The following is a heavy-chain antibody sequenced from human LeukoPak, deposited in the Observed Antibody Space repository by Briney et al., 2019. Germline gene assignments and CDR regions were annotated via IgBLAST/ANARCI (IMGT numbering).Heavy chain of an antibody. V-gene: IGHV3-74*01. CDR1: GFTFSGYW. D-gene: IGHD5-18*01. J-gene: IGHJ3*02. Sequence: PGGSLRLSCAASGFTFSGYWMHWVRQAPGKGLVWVSRINSDGSSTSYADSVKGRFTIPRDSAKNTLYLQMNSLRAEDTAVYYCVRDGYSYGFMLAFDIWGLGTRVTVSS. CDR3: VRDGYSYGFMLAFDI. CDR2: INSDGSST.